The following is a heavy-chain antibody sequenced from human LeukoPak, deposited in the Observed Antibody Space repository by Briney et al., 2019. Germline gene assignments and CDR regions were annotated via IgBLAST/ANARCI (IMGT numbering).Heavy chain of an antibody. CDR3: AKDRPSYYYDSSGYH. CDR1: GFTFSSYA. Sequence: GGSLRLSCAASGFTFSSYAMSWVRQAPGKGLEWVSGISGSGGSTYYADSVKGRFTIYRDNSKNTLYLQMNSLRVEDTAVYYCAKDRPSYYYDSSGYHWGQGTLVTVSS. CDR2: ISGSGGST. D-gene: IGHD3-22*01. V-gene: IGHV3-23*01. J-gene: IGHJ4*02.